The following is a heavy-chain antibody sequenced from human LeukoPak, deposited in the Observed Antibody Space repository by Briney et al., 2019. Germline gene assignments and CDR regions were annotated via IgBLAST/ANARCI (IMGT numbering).Heavy chain of an antibody. Sequence: QPGGSLRLSCAASGFTFSSYGMHWVRQAPGKGLEWVAVISYDGSNKYYADSVKGRFTISRDNSKNTLYLQMNSLRAEDTAVYYCTKDPNGDYVGAFDPWGQGTLVTVSS. J-gene: IGHJ5*02. CDR2: ISYDGSNK. D-gene: IGHD4-17*01. V-gene: IGHV3-30*18. CDR1: GFTFSSYG. CDR3: TKDPNGDYVGAFDP.